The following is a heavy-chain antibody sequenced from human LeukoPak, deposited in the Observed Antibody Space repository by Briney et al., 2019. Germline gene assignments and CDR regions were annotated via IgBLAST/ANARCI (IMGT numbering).Heavy chain of an antibody. Sequence: PSQTLSLTCTVSGGSISSGSYYWSWIRQPPGKGLEWIGYIYHSGSTYYNPSLKSRVTISVDRSKNQFSLKLSSVTAADTAVYYCARDTGCSSTSCHDAFDIWGQGTMVTVSS. J-gene: IGHJ3*02. CDR1: GGSISSGSYY. CDR2: IYHSGST. CDR3: ARDTGCSSTSCHDAFDI. V-gene: IGHV4-30-2*01. D-gene: IGHD2-2*01.